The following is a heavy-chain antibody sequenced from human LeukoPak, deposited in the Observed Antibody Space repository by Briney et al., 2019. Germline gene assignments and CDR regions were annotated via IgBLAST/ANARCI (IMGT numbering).Heavy chain of an antibody. CDR3: ARVTGYSISSYYFDF. D-gene: IGHD6-6*01. CDR1: EFTFSDYY. Sequence: GGSLRLSCAASEFTFSDYYMSWIRQAPGKGLEWVSYISTSGITMYYAESVKGRFTISRDNAKNSLYLQMNSPRAEDTAVYYCARVTGYSISSYYFDFWGQGTLVTVSS. CDR2: ISTSGITM. J-gene: IGHJ4*02. V-gene: IGHV3-11*04.